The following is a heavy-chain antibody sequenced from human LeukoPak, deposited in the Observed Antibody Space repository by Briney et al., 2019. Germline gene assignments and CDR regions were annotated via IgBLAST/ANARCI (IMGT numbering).Heavy chain of an antibody. D-gene: IGHD6-19*01. CDR3: AMGDSSGWYFDY. Sequence: GGSLRLSCAASGSTFDDHGMSWVRQVPGKGLEWVAGINWNGGSTGYADSVKGRLTISRDNAKNSLFLQMNSLRAEDTALYYCAMGDSSGWYFDYWGQGTLVTVSS. CDR1: GSTFDDHG. V-gene: IGHV3-20*04. CDR2: INWNGGST. J-gene: IGHJ4*02.